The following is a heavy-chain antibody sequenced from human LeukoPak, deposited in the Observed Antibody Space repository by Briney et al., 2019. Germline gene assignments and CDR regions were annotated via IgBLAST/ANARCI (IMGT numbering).Heavy chain of an antibody. CDR1: GGSISSYY. Sequence: PSETLSLTCTVSGGSISSYYWSWIRQPPGKGLEWNGYIYYSGSTNYHTSLKSRVTISVDTSKKQFSLKLSSVTAADTAVYYCARDLTGTTYVDYWGQGTLVTVSS. CDR2: IYYSGST. J-gene: IGHJ4*02. V-gene: IGHV4-59*01. D-gene: IGHD1-7*01. CDR3: ARDLTGTTYVDY.